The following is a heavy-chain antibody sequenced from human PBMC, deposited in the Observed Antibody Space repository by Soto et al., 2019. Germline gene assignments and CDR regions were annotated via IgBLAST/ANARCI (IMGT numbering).Heavy chain of an antibody. CDR3: AQYRYGNFDY. Sequence: QITLKESGPTLVKPTQTLTLTCTFSGFSLSTSGVGVGWIRQPPGKALEWLGLTYWDGKKRYSPFLKSRLTITKATSKNEVVLMMTKIYPVDTATYCCAQYRYGNFDYWGQGALVTVSS. CDR2: TYWDGKK. V-gene: IGHV2-5*02. D-gene: IGHD5-18*01. J-gene: IGHJ4*02. CDR1: GFSLSTSGVG.